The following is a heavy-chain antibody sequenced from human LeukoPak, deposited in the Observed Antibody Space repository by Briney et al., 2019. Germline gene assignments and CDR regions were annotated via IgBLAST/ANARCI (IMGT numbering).Heavy chain of an antibody. J-gene: IGHJ3*02. V-gene: IGHV1-18*01. Sequence: ASVKVSCKASGYTFTSYGISWVRQAPGQGLEWMGWISAYNGNTNYAQNLQGRVTMTTDTSTSTAYMELRSLRSDDTAVYYCARDLLLWSGYPDAFDIWGQGTMVAVSS. CDR1: GYTFTSYG. D-gene: IGHD3-3*01. CDR3: ARDLLLWSGYPDAFDI. CDR2: ISAYNGNT.